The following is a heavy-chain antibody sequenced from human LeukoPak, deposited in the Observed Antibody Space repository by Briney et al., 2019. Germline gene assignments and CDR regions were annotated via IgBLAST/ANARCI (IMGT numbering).Heavy chain of an antibody. Sequence: SETLSLTCTVSGYSISSGYYWSWIRQPPGKGLEWIGYIYYSGSTNYNPSLKSRVTISVDTSKNQFSLKLSSVTAADTAVYYCARDGEGYYYYMDVWGKGTTVTVSS. J-gene: IGHJ6*03. CDR1: GYSISSGYY. V-gene: IGHV4-61*01. CDR2: IYYSGST. CDR3: ARDGEGYYYYMDV. D-gene: IGHD3-10*01.